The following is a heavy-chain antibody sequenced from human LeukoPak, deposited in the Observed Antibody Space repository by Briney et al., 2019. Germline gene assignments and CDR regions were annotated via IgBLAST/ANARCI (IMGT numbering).Heavy chain of an antibody. CDR3: ARATVGYYFDY. J-gene: IGHJ4*02. CDR1: GGSISSGGYS. Sequence: PSQTLSLTCAVSGGSISSGGYSWSWIRQPPGKGLEWIGYIYHSGSTYYNPSLKSRVTISVDRSKNQFSLKLSSVTAADTAVYYCARATVGYYFDYWGQGTLVTVSS. D-gene: IGHD4-23*01. V-gene: IGHV4-30-2*01. CDR2: IYHSGST.